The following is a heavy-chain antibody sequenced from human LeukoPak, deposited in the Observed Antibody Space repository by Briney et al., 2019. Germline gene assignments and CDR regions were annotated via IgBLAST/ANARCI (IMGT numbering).Heavy chain of an antibody. CDR1: GGTFSSYA. Sequence: ASAKVSCKASGGTFSSYAISWVRQAPGQGLEWMGGIIPIFGTANYAQKFRGRVTITADESTSTAYMELSSLRSEDTAVYYCARANWGILTGYPYYYYYYMDVWGKGTTVTVSS. J-gene: IGHJ6*03. D-gene: IGHD3-9*01. CDR3: ARANWGILTGYPYYYYYYMDV. V-gene: IGHV1-69*01. CDR2: IIPIFGTA.